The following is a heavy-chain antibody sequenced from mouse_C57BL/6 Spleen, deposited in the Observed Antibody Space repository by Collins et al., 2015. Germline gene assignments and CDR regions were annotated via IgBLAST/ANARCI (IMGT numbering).Heavy chain of an antibody. Sequence: DVQLQESGPDLVKPSQSLSLTCTVTGYSITSGYSWHWIRQFPGNKLEWMGYIHYGGSTNYNPSLKGRISITRDTSKNQFFLQLNSVTTEDTATYYCATGYYGNPYAMDYWGQGTSVTVSS. J-gene: IGHJ4*01. CDR3: ATGYYGNPYAMDY. CDR1: GYSITSGYS. D-gene: IGHD2-1*01. V-gene: IGHV3-1*02. CDR2: IHYGGST.